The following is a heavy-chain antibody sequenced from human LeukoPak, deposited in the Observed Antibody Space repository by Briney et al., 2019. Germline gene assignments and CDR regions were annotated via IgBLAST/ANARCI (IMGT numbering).Heavy chain of an antibody. Sequence: PAGSLTLSCAASGFTFSSYSMNWVRQAPGKGLEWVSSISSSSSYIYYADSVKGRFTISRDNAKNSLYLQMDSLRAEDTAVYYCARGLRYYYYGMDVWGQGTTVNLSS. D-gene: IGHD3-16*01. CDR1: GFTFSSYS. V-gene: IGHV3-21*01. CDR3: ARGLRYYYYGMDV. CDR2: ISSSSSYI. J-gene: IGHJ6*02.